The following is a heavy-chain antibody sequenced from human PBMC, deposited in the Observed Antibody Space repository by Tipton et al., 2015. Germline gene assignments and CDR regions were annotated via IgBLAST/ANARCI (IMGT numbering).Heavy chain of an antibody. J-gene: IGHJ5*02. Sequence: QLVQSGAEMRRPGASVKVSCKASGYTFTSYYMYWVRQAPGHGLEWMGIINPGGGDTIYSQNFQGRVMMTRDTSTSTVYMELNSLTSGDTAVYYCARRATGSWDDSWFDPWGQGTLVTVSS. D-gene: IGHD1-1*01. CDR1: GYTFTSYY. CDR3: ARRATGSWDDSWFDP. V-gene: IGHV1-46*01. CDR2: INPGGGDT.